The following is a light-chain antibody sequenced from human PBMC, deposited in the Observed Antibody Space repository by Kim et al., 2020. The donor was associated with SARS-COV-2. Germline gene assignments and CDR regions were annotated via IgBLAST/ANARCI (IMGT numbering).Light chain of an antibody. CDR3: NSRDSDNYRFF. Sequence: SSELTQDPAVSVALGQTVRITCQGDSLRTSYATWYQQKAGQAPVLVIYGKNSRPSGIPDRFSGSTSGNTASLTITGAQAEDEADYYCNSRDSDNYRFFFAGGTQLTVL. V-gene: IGLV3-19*01. CDR1: SLRTSY. CDR2: GKN. J-gene: IGLJ2*01.